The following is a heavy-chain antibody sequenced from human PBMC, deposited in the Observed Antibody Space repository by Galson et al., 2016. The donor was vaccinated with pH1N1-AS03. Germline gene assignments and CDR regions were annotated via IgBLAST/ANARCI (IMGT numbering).Heavy chain of an antibody. V-gene: IGHV1-69*13. D-gene: IGHD4-17*01. CDR2: LIPIFHTP. Sequence: SVKVSCKASGVTLSNYAITWVRQAPGQGLEWMGGLIPIFHTPNYAQKFQGRVTITADESTDTAYMELSSLTSEDTAVYYCARDRHDYGPDPFDIWGQGTMVTVSS. CDR1: GVTLSNYA. J-gene: IGHJ3*02. CDR3: ARDRHDYGPDPFDI.